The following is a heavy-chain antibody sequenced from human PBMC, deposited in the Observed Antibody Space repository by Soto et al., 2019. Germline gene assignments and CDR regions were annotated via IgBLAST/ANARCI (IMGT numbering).Heavy chain of an antibody. Sequence: EVHLVESGGGLVKPGGSLRLSCEASGXPFNITGMNWVRQAPGKGLEWVSSIISSGSFVDYADSVQGRLAISRDNAKNSLYLQMNXLXXXXXXVXXXXKDGAAGSVMDVWGQGTTVTVSS. V-gene: IGHV3-21*01. J-gene: IGHJ6*02. CDR1: GXPFNITG. CDR2: IISSGSFV. D-gene: IGHD6-13*01. CDR3: XKDGAAGSVMDV.